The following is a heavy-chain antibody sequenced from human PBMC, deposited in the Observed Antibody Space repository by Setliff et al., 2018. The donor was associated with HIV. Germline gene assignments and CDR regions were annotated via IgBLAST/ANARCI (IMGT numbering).Heavy chain of an antibody. CDR1: GYTFTGYY. CDR3: ARARSGTYYGEMNWFDP. V-gene: IGHV1-2*02. D-gene: IGHD3-10*01. J-gene: IGHJ5*02. Sequence: GASVKVSCKASGYTFTGYYMHWVRQAPGQGLEWMGWINPNSGGTTYAQKFQGRVTMTRDTSISTAYMEVSRLRSDDTAVYYCARARSGTYYGEMNWFDPWGQGILVTVS. CDR2: INPNSGGT.